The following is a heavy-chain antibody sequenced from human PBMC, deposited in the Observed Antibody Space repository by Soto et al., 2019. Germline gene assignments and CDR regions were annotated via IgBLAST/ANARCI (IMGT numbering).Heavy chain of an antibody. D-gene: IGHD3-22*01. CDR3: ARGSYDSTGKHPRNARNDY. Sequence: QVQLVQSGAEVKKPGASVKVSCKASGYTFTSYGISWVRQAPGQGLEWMGWISAYNGNTNYAQKLQGTVTMTTNTPTSTAYMELRSLRSGDTAVYYCARGSYDSTGKHPRNARNDYWGQGTLVTVSS. CDR1: GYTFTSYG. V-gene: IGHV1-18*01. CDR2: ISAYNGNT. J-gene: IGHJ4*02.